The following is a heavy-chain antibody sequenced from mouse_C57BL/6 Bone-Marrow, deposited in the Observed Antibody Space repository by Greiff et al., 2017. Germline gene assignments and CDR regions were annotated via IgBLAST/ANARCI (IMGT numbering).Heavy chain of an antibody. CDR2: IYPGGGYT. CDR1: GYTFTNYW. Sequence: QVQLQQSGAELVRPGTSVKMSCKASGYTFTNYWIGWAKPRPGHGLEWIGDIYPGGGYTNSNEKFPGKATLTADKSSSTSYLQFSSLTSEDSAIYYCARREAYYYGSYWYFDVWGTGTTVTVSS. J-gene: IGHJ1*03. D-gene: IGHD1-1*01. V-gene: IGHV1-63*01. CDR3: ARREAYYYGSYWYFDV.